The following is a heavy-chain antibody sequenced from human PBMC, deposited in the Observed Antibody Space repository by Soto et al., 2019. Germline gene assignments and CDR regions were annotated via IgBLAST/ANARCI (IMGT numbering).Heavy chain of an antibody. CDR3: ERGVDYSYYGMDV. Sequence: QVQLVQSGAEVKKPGSSVKVSCKASGGTFSSYAISWVRQAPGQGLEWMGGLIPIFGTANYAQKFQGRVTITADESTSTAYMELSSMRSDDTAVYSCERGVDYSYYGMDVWGQGTTVTASS. D-gene: IGHD2-15*01. J-gene: IGHJ6*02. V-gene: IGHV1-69*01. CDR2: LIPIFGTA. CDR1: GGTFSSYA.